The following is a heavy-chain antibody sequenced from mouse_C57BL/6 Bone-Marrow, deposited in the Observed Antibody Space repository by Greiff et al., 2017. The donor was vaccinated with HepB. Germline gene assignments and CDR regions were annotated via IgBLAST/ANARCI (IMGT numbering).Heavy chain of an antibody. J-gene: IGHJ2*01. CDR1: GYSITSGYY. V-gene: IGHV3-6*01. D-gene: IGHD2-12*01. Sequence: EVKLQESGPGLVKPSQSLSLTCSVTGYSITSGYYWNWIRQFPGNKLEWMGYISYDGSNNYNPSLKNRISITRDTSKNQFFLKLNSVTTEDTATYYCARDGLSWDYWGQGTTLTVSS. CDR3: ARDGLSWDY. CDR2: ISYDGSN.